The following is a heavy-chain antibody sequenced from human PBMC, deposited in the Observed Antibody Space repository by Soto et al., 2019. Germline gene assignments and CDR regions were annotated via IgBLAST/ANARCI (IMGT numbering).Heavy chain of an antibody. Sequence: SETLSLTCTVSGGSISSGGYYWSWIRQHPGKGLEWIGYIYYSGSTYYNPSLKSRVTISVDTSKNQFSLKLSSVTAADTAVYYCARKTQSTVTTWYYYYGMDVWGQGTTVTVSS. CDR2: IYYSGST. V-gene: IGHV4-31*03. CDR1: GGSISSGGYY. CDR3: ARKTQSTVTTWYYYYGMDV. D-gene: IGHD4-4*01. J-gene: IGHJ6*02.